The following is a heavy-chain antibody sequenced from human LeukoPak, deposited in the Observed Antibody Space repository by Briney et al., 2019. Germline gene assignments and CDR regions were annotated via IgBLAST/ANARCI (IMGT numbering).Heavy chain of an antibody. CDR2: INPNRGGT. CDR3: ARRSGRREFDH. Sequence: ASVKISCKASGYTFTGYYMHWVRQAPGQGLEWMGWINPNRGGTNYAQKFQGRVTMTRDTSISTAYMELSRLRSDDTAVYYCARRSGRREFDHRGQGTLVTVSS. CDR1: GYTFTGYY. V-gene: IGHV1-2*02. J-gene: IGHJ4*02. D-gene: IGHD5-24*01.